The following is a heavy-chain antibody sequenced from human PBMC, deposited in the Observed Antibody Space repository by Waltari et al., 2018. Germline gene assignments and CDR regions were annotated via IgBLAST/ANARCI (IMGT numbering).Heavy chain of an antibody. V-gene: IGHV1-69*01. Sequence: QVQLVQSGAEVKKPGSSVKVSCKASGGTFSSYAISWVRQAPGQGLEWMGGIIPIFGTANYAQKFQGRVTITADESTSTAYMELSSLRSEDTAVYYCARDPRPLIFGVVPYPSYFDYWGQGTLVTVSS. CDR1: GGTFSSYA. CDR3: ARDPRPLIFGVVPYPSYFDY. J-gene: IGHJ4*02. CDR2: IIPIFGTA. D-gene: IGHD3-3*01.